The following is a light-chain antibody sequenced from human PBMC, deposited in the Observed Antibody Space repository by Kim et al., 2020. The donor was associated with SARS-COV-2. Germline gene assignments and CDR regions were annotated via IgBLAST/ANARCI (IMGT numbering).Light chain of an antibody. Sequence: SYELTQPPSVSVAPGQTATITCGTGDTGSKSVHWYQQKPGQAPALVIYNDYARPSGIPERFSGSNSGTTATLTISRVEAGDEADYYCQVWDSSSDLFVFGTGTKVTVL. CDR2: NDY. V-gene: IGLV3-21*04. CDR3: QVWDSSSDLFV. CDR1: DTGSKS. J-gene: IGLJ1*01.